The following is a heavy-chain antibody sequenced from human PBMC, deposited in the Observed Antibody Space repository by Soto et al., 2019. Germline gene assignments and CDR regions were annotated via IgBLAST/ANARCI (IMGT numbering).Heavy chain of an antibody. D-gene: IGHD6-13*01. Sequence: SETLSLTCTVSGGSISSSSYYWGWIRQPPGKGLEWIGSIYYSGSTYYNPSLKSRVTISVDTSKNQFSLKLSSVTAADTAVYYCARRSTERAAAGPNWFDPWGQGTLVTVSS. V-gene: IGHV4-39*01. J-gene: IGHJ5*02. CDR2: IYYSGST. CDR1: GGSISSSSYY. CDR3: ARRSTERAAAGPNWFDP.